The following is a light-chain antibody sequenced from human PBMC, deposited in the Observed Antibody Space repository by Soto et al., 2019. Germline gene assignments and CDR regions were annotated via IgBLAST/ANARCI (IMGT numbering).Light chain of an antibody. CDR3: LLYYSGPRV. CDR2: DTN. V-gene: IGLV7-46*01. J-gene: IGLJ3*02. Sequence: QAVVTQEPSLTVSPGGTVTLTCGSSTGAVASTHYPYWFQQKPGQAPRTLIYDTNKKHSWTPARFSGSLLGGKAALTLSGAKADDEADYYCLLYYSGPRVFGGGTKLTVL. CDR1: TGAVASTHY.